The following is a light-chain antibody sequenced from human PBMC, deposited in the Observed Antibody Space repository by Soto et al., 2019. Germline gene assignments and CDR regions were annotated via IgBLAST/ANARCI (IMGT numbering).Light chain of an antibody. J-gene: IGLJ1*01. CDR2: YSN. CDR1: TSNIGTNA. CDR3: AAWDDRLRGYV. V-gene: IGLV1-47*01. Sequence: QSVLTQSASASGTPGQRVTISCSGGTSNIGTNAVYWFQLLPGTAPKLLIYYSNHRPSGISDRFSGSKSGTSASLAISGLRPEDEADYYCAAWDDRLRGYVCATGTKGTV.